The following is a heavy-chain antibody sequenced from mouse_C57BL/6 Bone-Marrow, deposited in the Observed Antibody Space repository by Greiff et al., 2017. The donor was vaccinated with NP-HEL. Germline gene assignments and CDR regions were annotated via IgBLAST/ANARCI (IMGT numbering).Heavy chain of an antibody. CDR2: IDPSDSYT. CDR3: ARDNYDYPAWFAY. CDR1: GYTFTSYW. J-gene: IGHJ3*01. Sequence: QVQLQQSGAELVMPGASVKLSCKASGYTFTSYWMHWVKQRPGQGLEWIGEIDPSDSYTNYNQKFKGKSTLTVDKSSSTAYMQLSSLTSEDSAVYYCARDNYDYPAWFAYWGQGTLVTVSA. V-gene: IGHV1-69*01. D-gene: IGHD2-4*01.